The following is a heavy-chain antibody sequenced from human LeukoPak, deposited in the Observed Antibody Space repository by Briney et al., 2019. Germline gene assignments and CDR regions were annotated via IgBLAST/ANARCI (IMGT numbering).Heavy chain of an antibody. J-gene: IGHJ4*02. D-gene: IGHD2-8*01. CDR2: MNLDGSEK. CDR1: GFTFTSHW. Sequence: GGSLRLSCAASGFTFTSHWMSWVRQAPGKGLEWVARMNLDGSEKYYVDSEKGRFTISRDNAKTSLYLEMNSLRAEDTAVYYCARDATYCTNGVCYTRFDYWGQRTLVTVSS. V-gene: IGHV3-7*01. CDR3: ARDATYCTNGVCYTRFDY.